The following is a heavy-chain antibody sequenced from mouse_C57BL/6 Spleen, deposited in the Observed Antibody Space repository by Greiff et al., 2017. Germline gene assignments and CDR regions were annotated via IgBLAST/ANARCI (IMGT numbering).Heavy chain of an antibody. J-gene: IGHJ4*01. V-gene: IGHV5-4*01. CDR2: ISDGGSYT. D-gene: IGHD1-1*01. CDR3: ARERGSSYEAMDY. CDR1: GFTFSSYA. Sequence: EVMLVESGGGLVKPGGSLKLSCAASGFTFSSYAMSWVRQTPEKRLEWVATISDGGSYTYYPDNVKGRSTISRDNANNNLYLQISHLKSEDTAMYYCARERGSSYEAMDYWGQGTSVTVSS.